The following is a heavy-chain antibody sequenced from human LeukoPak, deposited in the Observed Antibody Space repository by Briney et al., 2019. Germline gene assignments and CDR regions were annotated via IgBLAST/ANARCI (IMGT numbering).Heavy chain of an antibody. CDR1: GFTFSSYA. V-gene: IGHV3-23*01. CDR3: AKRRLTGYYSPHFDY. J-gene: IGHJ4*02. CDR2: ISGGGGST. Sequence: GGSLRLSCAASGFTFSSYAMNWVRQAPGKGLEWVSAISGGGGSTYYADSVKGRFTISRDNSKNTLFLQMNSLRAEDTAVYYCAKRRLTGYYSPHFDYWGRGTLVTVSS. D-gene: IGHD3-9*01.